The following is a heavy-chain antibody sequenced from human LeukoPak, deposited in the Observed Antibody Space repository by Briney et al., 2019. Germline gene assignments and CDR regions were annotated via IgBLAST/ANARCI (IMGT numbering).Heavy chain of an antibody. CDR1: GFTFSTYW. CDR3: ARDLGGVGSD. V-gene: IGHV3-74*01. Sequence: PGGSLRLSCAASGFTFSTYWMHWVRQIPGKPPVWVSRTNEDGSITDYADSVQGRSTISRDNARNTLYLHMNSLRVEDTASYYWARDLGGVGSDWGQGTLVTVSS. J-gene: IGHJ4*02. CDR2: TNEDGSIT. D-gene: IGHD1-26*01.